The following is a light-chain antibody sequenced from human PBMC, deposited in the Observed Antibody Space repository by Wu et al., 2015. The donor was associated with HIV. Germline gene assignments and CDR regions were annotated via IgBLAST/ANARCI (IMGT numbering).Light chain of an antibody. CDR2: ASS. V-gene: IGKV1-39*01. CDR1: QTISNL. Sequence: DIQMTQSPSSLSASVGDRVTIACRASQTISNLLNWYQQKPGKAPKLLIYASSALQSGVPSRFSGSGSGTDFSLNISSLQPEDFATYYCQQTFSTVMYTFGQGTKLEMK. CDR3: QQTFSTVMYT. J-gene: IGKJ2*01.